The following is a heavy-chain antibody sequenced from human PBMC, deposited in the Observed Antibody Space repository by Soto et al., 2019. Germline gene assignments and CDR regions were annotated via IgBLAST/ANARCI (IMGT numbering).Heavy chain of an antibody. CDR2: IYTSGST. J-gene: IGHJ6*02. V-gene: IGHV4-4*07. Sequence: PSETLSLTCTVSGDSRSRYYWSWVRQSAGKGLEWIGRIYTSGSTTYNPSLQSRVTMSLDTSKNRLSLKLSSVTAADTAVYYCAGDSVAGAMDVWGQGTTVTVSS. CDR1: GDSRSRYY. D-gene: IGHD6-19*01. CDR3: AGDSVAGAMDV.